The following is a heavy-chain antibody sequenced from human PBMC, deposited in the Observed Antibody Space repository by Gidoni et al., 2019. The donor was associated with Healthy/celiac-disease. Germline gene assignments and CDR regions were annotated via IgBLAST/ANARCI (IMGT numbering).Heavy chain of an antibody. CDR1: GFTFDDYA. J-gene: IGHJ6*02. CDR3: AKDIGPYYGMDV. CDR2: ISWNSGSI. V-gene: IGHV3-9*01. Sequence: EVQLVVSGGGLVHPGRSLRLSCAASGFTFDDYAMHWVRQAPGKGLEWVAGISWNSGSIGYADSVKGRFTISRDNAKNSLYLQMNSLRAEDTALYYCAKDIGPYYGMDVWGQGTTVTVSS.